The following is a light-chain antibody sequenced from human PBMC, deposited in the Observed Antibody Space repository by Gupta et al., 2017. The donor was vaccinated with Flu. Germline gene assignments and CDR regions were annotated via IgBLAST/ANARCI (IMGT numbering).Light chain of an antibody. CDR1: QSVRSSY. V-gene: IGKV3-20*01. Sequence: GTLSLSPGERATRSCRARQSVRSSYLAWYQQKPGQAPRLLIYGASSRATGIPDRFSGSGSGTDFTLTISRLEPEDFAVYYCQQEGSSPKTFGQGTKVEIK. J-gene: IGKJ1*01. CDR3: QQEGSSPKT. CDR2: GAS.